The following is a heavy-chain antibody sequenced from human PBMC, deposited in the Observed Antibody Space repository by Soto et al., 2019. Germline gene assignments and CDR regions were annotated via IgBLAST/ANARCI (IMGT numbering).Heavy chain of an antibody. D-gene: IGHD3-10*01. V-gene: IGHV3-72*01. Sequence: EVQLVESGGGLVQPGGSLRLSCAASGFTLSDHYMDWVRQAPGKGLEWVGRTRNKANSYTTEYAASVKGRFIVSSDDSMNSLYLQMNSLKTEDTAMYYCVRTSHYGSGTWNFAYWGQGTLVTVSS. CDR3: VRTSHYGSGTWNFAY. CDR2: TRNKANSYTT. CDR1: GFTLSDHY. J-gene: IGHJ4*02.